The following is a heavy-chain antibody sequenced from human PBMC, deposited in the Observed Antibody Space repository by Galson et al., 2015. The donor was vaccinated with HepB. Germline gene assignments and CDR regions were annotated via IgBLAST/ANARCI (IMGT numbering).Heavy chain of an antibody. D-gene: IGHD5-24*01. CDR2: IIPILGIA. V-gene: IGHV1-69*04. CDR3: AREGDVEMATTRYYFDY. Sequence: SVKVSCKASGGTFSSYTISWVRQAPGQGLEWMGRIIPILGIANYAQKFQDRVTITADKSTSTAYMELSSLRSEDTAVYYCAREGDVEMATTRYYFDYWGQGTLVTVSS. CDR1: GGTFSSYT. J-gene: IGHJ4*02.